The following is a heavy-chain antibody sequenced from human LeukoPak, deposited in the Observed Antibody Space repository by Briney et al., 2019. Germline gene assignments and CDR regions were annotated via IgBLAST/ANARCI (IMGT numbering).Heavy chain of an antibody. CDR1: GGSISSSSYY. CDR3: ARDEGAYAFDI. V-gene: IGHV4-39*07. J-gene: IGHJ3*02. D-gene: IGHD3-16*01. CDR2: IYYSGNT. Sequence: QPSETLSLTCTLSGGSISSSSYYWGWIRQPPGKGLGWIGIIYYSGNTYYNPSLKSRVTISLDPSKNQFSLKLSSVTAADAAIYYCARDEGAYAFDIWGQGTMVTVSS.